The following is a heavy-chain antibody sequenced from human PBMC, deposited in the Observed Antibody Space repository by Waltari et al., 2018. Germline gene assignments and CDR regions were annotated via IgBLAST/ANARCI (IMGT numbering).Heavy chain of an antibody. CDR2: VDPEDGET. CDR1: GYTFTDYY. CDR3: ARGGETWPFDY. J-gene: IGHJ4*02. V-gene: IGHV1-69-2*01. Sequence: VQLVESGGGVVQPGGSLRLSCAASGYTFTDYYMHWVQQAPGKGLEWMGRVDPEDGETIYAEKFQGRVTITADTSTDTAYMELSSLRSEDMAVYYCARGGETWPFDYWGQGTLVTVSS. D-gene: IGHD3-16*01.